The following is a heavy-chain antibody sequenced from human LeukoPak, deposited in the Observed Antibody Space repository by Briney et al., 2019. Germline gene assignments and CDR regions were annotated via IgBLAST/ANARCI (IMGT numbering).Heavy chain of an antibody. Sequence: GASVKVSCKASGYTFTNYGISWVRQAPGQGLEWMGWISAYNGNTNYAQKLQGRVTMTTDTSTSTAYMELRSLRSDDTAVYYCARFDPWIQLWLSDGFDYWGQGTLVTVSS. J-gene: IGHJ4*02. D-gene: IGHD5-18*01. CDR3: ARFDPWIQLWLSDGFDY. CDR1: GYTFTNYG. V-gene: IGHV1-18*01. CDR2: ISAYNGNT.